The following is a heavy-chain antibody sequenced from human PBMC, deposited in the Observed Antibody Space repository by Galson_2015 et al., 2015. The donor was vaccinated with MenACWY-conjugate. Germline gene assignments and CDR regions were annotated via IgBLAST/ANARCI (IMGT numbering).Heavy chain of an antibody. CDR3: ARMEGCKPFYYYYMDV. V-gene: IGHV2-5*02. J-gene: IGHJ6*03. D-gene: IGHD2/OR15-2a*01. CDR1: GFSLSTSGVG. CDR2: IYWDDDK. Sequence: PALVKPTQTLTLTCTFSGFSLSTSGVGVGWIRQPPGKALEWLALIYWDDDKRYSPSQKSRLTITKDTSKNQVVLTMTNMDPVDTATYYCARMEGCKPFYYYYMDVWGKGTTVTVSS.